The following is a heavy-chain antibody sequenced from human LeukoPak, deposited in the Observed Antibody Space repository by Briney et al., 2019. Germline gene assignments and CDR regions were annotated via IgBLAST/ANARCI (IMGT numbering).Heavy chain of an antibody. J-gene: IGHJ4*02. Sequence: SVKVSCKASGYTFTSYDINWVRQATGQGLEWMGRIIPILGIANYAQKFQGRVTITADKSTSTAYMELSSLRSDDTAVYYCARDSGYSSGWYIGYWGQGTLVTVSS. V-gene: IGHV1-69*04. CDR1: GYTFTSYD. CDR2: IIPILGIA. D-gene: IGHD6-19*01. CDR3: ARDSGYSSGWYIGY.